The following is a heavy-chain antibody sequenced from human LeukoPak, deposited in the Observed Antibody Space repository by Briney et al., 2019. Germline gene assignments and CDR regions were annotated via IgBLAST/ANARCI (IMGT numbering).Heavy chain of an antibody. V-gene: IGHV3-30-3*01. Sequence: PGGSLRLSCAASGFTFSSYAMHRVRQAPGKGPEWVAVISYDGSNKYYADSVKGRFTISRDNSKNTLYLQMNSLRAEDTAVYYCARDIGLGYYGDYVERSLSYWGQGTLVTVSS. CDR2: ISYDGSNK. CDR3: ARDIGLGYYGDYVERSLSY. J-gene: IGHJ4*02. D-gene: IGHD4-17*01. CDR1: GFTFSSYA.